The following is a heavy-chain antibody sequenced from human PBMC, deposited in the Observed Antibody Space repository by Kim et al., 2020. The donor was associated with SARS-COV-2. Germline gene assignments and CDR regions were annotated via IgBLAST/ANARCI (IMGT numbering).Heavy chain of an antibody. D-gene: IGHD1-26*01. V-gene: IGHV3-9*01. CDR1: GFTFDDYA. Sequence: GGSLRLSCAASGFTFDDYAMHWVRQAPGKGLEWVSGISWNSGSIGYADSVKGRFTISRDNAKNSLYLQMNSLRAEDTALYYCAKGGIGSYRLVDAFDIWGQGTMVTVSS. J-gene: IGHJ3*02. CDR2: ISWNSGSI. CDR3: AKGGIGSYRLVDAFDI.